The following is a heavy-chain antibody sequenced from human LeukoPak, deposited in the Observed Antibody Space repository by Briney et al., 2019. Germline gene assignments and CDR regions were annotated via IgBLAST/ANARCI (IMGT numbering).Heavy chain of an antibody. CDR2: IYSGGST. Sequence: GSLRLSCAASGFTLSSNYMSWVRQAPEKGLEWVAVIYSGGSTYYTESVKGRFTISRDNSKNTLYLQMNSLRAEDTAVYYCAREGPTMVRGVIRKRNYYFDYWGQGTLVTVSS. J-gene: IGHJ4*02. CDR3: AREGPTMVRGVIRKRNYYFDY. CDR1: GFTLSSNY. V-gene: IGHV3-66*02. D-gene: IGHD3-10*01.